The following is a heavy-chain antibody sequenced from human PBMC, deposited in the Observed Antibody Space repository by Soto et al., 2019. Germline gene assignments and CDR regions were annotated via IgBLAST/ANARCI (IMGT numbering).Heavy chain of an antibody. D-gene: IGHD4-17*01. V-gene: IGHV3-30*18. Sequence: GGSLRLSCAASGFTFSSYGMHWVRQAPGKGLEWVAVISYDGSNKYYADSVKGRFTISRDNSKNTLYLQMNSLRAEDTAVYYCAKSGDYDAFDIWGQGTMLTVSS. CDR2: ISYDGSNK. CDR1: GFTFSSYG. J-gene: IGHJ3*02. CDR3: AKSGDYDAFDI.